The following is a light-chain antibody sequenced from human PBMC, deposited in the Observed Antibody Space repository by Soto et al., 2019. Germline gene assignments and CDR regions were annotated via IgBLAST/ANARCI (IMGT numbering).Light chain of an antibody. J-gene: IGKJ1*01. Sequence: EIVMTQSPATLSVSPGERATLSCRASQSVSSNIAWYQQKPGQAPRLLIYGASTRATGIPARFSGSGSGTEFTLTISSLQSEDFSVYYCQQYNNWLRTFGQGPKVDIK. CDR1: QSVSSN. CDR3: QQYNNWLRT. V-gene: IGKV3-15*01. CDR2: GAS.